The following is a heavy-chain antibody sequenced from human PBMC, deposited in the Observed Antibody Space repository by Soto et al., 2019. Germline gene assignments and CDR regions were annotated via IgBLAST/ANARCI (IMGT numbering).Heavy chain of an antibody. D-gene: IGHD5-18*01. CDR1: GFTFSSYG. J-gene: IGHJ4*02. V-gene: IGHV3-33*01. CDR3: ARAVDTAMVPYFDY. Sequence: PVGSLRLSCAASGFTFSSYGMHWVRQAPGKGLEWVAVIWYDGSNKYYADSVKGRFTISRDNSKNTLYLQMNSLRAEDTAVYYCARAVDTAMVPYFDYWGQGTLVTVSS. CDR2: IWYDGSNK.